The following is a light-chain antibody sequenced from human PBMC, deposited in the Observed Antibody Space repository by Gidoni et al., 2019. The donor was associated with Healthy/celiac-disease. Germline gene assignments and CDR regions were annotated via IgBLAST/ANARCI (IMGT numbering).Light chain of an antibody. CDR1: QSVSSY. CDR3: QQRSNWPT. Sequence: EIVLTQSPATLSLSPGERATISCRASQSVSSYLAWYQQKPGQAPRLLLYDASNRATGIPARFSGSGSGTDFTLTISSLEPEDFAVYYCQQRSNWPTFGGXTKVEIK. J-gene: IGKJ4*01. V-gene: IGKV3-11*01. CDR2: DAS.